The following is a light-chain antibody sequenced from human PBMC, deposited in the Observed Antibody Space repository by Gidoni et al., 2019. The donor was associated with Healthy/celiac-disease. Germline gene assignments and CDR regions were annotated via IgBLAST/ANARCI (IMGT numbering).Light chain of an antibody. CDR2: LGS. CDR1: QSLLHTNGYNY. CDR3: MQALQTPLT. Sequence: DIVMTQSPPLLPVTPGEPASISCRSSQSLLHTNGYNYLDWYLQKPGQSPQLLIYLGSNRSSGVPDRFSGSGSGTDFTLKISRVEAEDVGVYYCMQALQTPLTFGQGTRLEIK. J-gene: IGKJ5*01. V-gene: IGKV2-28*01.